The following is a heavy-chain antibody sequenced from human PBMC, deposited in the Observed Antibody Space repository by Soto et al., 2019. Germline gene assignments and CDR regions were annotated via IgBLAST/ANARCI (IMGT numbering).Heavy chain of an antibody. V-gene: IGHV1-3*01. CDR2: INAGNGNT. CDR1: GYTFTSYA. CDR3: ARELGTHDYVLYYFDY. D-gene: IGHD4-17*01. J-gene: IGHJ4*02. Sequence: ASVKVSCKASGYTFTSYAMHWVRQAPGQRLEWMGWINAGNGNTKYSQKFQGRFTITRDTSASTAYMELSSLRSEDTAVYYCARELGTHDYVLYYFDYWGQGTLVTVSS.